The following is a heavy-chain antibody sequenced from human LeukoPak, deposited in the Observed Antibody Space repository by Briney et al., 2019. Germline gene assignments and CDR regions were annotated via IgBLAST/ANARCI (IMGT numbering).Heavy chain of an antibody. CDR1: GFTFSTYG. D-gene: IGHD3/OR15-3a*01. CDR3: AKGAFCTGYSESFDP. V-gene: IGHV3-33*06. Sequence: GGTLRLFCAASGFTFSTYGMFCVRRAPVKGLESAARIWNDGSKKYYADSVKGRFTISRDNSKNTMYLQMNSLRDEDTAVYYCAKGAFCTGYSESFDPWGQGILVTVS. J-gene: IGHJ5*02. CDR2: IWNDGSKK.